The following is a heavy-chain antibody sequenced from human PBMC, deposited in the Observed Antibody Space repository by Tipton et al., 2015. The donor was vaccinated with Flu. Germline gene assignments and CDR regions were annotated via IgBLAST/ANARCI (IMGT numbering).Heavy chain of an antibody. CDR2: MYYSGST. V-gene: IGHV4-59*01. CDR1: GFTFSSYA. CDR3: ARDLKWSSAYYNPFGY. J-gene: IGHJ4*02. D-gene: IGHD3-22*01. Sequence: LRLSCAASGFTFSSYAMHWVRQPPGKGLEWIGYMYYSGSTKYNPSPKSRVTISIDTSKNQFSLKLTSVTAADTAVYYCARDLKWSSAYYNPFGYWGQGILVTVSS.